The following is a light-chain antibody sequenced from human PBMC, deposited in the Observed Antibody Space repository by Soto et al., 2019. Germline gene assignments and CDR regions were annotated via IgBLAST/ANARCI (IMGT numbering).Light chain of an antibody. Sequence: QSALTQPRSVSGSAGQSVTSSCTRTSSDVGGYNYVSWYQQHPGKAPKLMIYDVSKWPSGVPDRFSGSKSGNTASLTISGLQAEDEADYYCCSYAGNSLWVFGGGTKPTVL. CDR3: CSYAGNSLWV. CDR2: DVS. V-gene: IGLV2-11*01. CDR1: SSDVGGYNY. J-gene: IGLJ3*02.